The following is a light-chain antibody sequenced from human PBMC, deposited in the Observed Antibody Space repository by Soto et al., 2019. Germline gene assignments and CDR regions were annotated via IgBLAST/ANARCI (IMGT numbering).Light chain of an antibody. CDR1: SSDVGADNY. CDR2: EVT. CDR3: SSFAPSNTWV. Sequence: QSALTQPPSASGSPGQSVTISWTGTSSDVGADNYVSWYQQHAGKAPKLVIYEVTKRPSGVPDRFSGSKSANTASLTVSGLQAEDEADYYCSSFAPSNTWVFGGGTKLTVL. J-gene: IGLJ3*02. V-gene: IGLV2-8*01.